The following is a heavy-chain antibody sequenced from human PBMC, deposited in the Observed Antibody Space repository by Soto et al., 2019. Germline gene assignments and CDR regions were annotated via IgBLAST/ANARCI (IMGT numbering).Heavy chain of an antibody. V-gene: IGHV1-8*01. CDR1: GYAFTSYD. CDR3: ARGRKCASVRERKGYFDW. D-gene: IGHD1-26*01. CDR2: MNPNSGNT. Sequence: ASVKVSCKASGYAFTSYDINWVRQAPGQGLEWMGWMNPNSGNTGYAQKFQGRVTMTRNTSISTAYMELSSLRSDDTAVYYCARGRKCASVRERKGYFDWWGEGTVVTVSS. J-gene: IGHJ4*02.